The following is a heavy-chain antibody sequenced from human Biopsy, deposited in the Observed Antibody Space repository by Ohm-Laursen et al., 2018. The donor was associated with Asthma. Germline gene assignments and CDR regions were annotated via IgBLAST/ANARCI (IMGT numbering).Heavy chain of an antibody. CDR1: SGSGGYMRSGNYY. V-gene: IGHV4-39*01. J-gene: IGHJ6*02. CDR2: IYYSGTT. Sequence: SETLSLTCNLSSGSGGYMRSGNYYWGWIRQPPGKGLEWIGSIYYSGTTYYNPSLEGRVTVSADTSKNQSSLKLTSVTAADTAVYYCVRGSSSWHHGPFHYYYGLDVWGQGTTATVSS. CDR3: VRGSSSWHHGPFHYYYGLDV. D-gene: IGHD6-13*01.